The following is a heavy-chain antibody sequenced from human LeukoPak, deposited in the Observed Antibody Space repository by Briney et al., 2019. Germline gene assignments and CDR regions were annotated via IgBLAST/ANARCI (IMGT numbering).Heavy chain of an antibody. J-gene: IGHJ3*02. CDR3: ARDNVEATAFNI. V-gene: IGHV3-30*03. Sequence: GGSLRLSCAASGFTFSSYGMHWVRQAPGKGLEWVAVISYDGSNKYYADSVKGRFTISRDNSKNTLYLQMNSLRAEDTAVYYCARDNVEATAFNIWGQGTMVTVSS. CDR2: ISYDGSNK. CDR1: GFTFSSYG. D-gene: IGHD1-26*01.